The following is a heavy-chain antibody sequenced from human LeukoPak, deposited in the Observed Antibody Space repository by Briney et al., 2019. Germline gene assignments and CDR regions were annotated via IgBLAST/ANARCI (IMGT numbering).Heavy chain of an antibody. CDR2: ISVYNGNT. CDR3: ARVRLLWFGEFPTGFDP. CDR1: GYTFSSYG. V-gene: IGHV1-18*01. J-gene: IGHJ5*02. D-gene: IGHD3-10*01. Sequence: ASVKVSCKASGYTFSSYGISWVRQAPGQGREWMGWISVYNGNTNYAQKLQGRVTMTTDTSTSTAYMELRSLRSDDTAVYYCARVRLLWFGEFPTGFDPWGQGTLVTVSS.